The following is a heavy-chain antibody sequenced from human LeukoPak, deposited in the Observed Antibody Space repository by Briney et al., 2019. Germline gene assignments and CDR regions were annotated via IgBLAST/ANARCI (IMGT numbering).Heavy chain of an antibody. D-gene: IGHD5-12*01. V-gene: IGHV3-21*01. Sequence: GGSLRLICAASGFTFSSYSMNWVRQAPGKGLEWVSSISSSSSYIYYADSVKGRFTISRDNAKNSLYLQMNSLRAEDTAVYYCAREDSGYDASTYFDYWGQGTLVTVSS. CDR2: ISSSSSYI. CDR3: AREDSGYDASTYFDY. CDR1: GFTFSSYS. J-gene: IGHJ4*02.